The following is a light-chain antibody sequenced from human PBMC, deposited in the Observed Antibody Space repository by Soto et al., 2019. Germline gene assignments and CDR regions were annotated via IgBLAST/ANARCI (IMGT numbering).Light chain of an antibody. CDR2: DAS. Sequence: DIQMTKSTSTLSASVGDRVTITCRASQSISNWLSWYQQKPGKAPKLLIYDASSLESGVPSRFSGSGSGTEYTLTISSLQPDDFATYYCQEYNSYLWTFCQGTKVDI. J-gene: IGKJ1*01. CDR3: QEYNSYLWT. V-gene: IGKV1-5*01. CDR1: QSISNW.